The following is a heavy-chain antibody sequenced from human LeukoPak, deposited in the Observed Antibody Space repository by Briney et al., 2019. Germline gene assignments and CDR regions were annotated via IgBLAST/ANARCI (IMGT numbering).Heavy chain of an antibody. V-gene: IGHV3-43*01. D-gene: IGHD3-22*01. CDR2: ISWDGGGT. CDR3: AKGNYYYDSSGSFDY. J-gene: IGHJ4*02. Sequence: GGSLRLSCAASGFTFDDYTMHWVRQAPGKGLEWVSLISWDGGGTYYADSVKGRFTISRDNSKNSLYLQMNSLRTEDTALYYCAKGNYYYDSSGSFDYWGQGTLVTVSS. CDR1: GFTFDDYT.